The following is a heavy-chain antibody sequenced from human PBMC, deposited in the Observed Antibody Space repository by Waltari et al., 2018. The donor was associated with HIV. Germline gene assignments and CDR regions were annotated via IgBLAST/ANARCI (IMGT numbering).Heavy chain of an antibody. CDR2: ISGSGTST. D-gene: IGHD2-15*01. CDR3: AKKGGAMVAASNFEY. V-gene: IGHV3-23*01. Sequence: EVQLLESGGGLVQPGGSLRLSCAASGFTFSSYAMSWVRQAPGKGLEWVSAISGSGTSTFDSDSVKGRFTISRDNSKNTLYLQMNSLRVEDTAVYYCAKKGGAMVAASNFEYWGQGTLVTVSS. CDR1: GFTFSSYA. J-gene: IGHJ4*02.